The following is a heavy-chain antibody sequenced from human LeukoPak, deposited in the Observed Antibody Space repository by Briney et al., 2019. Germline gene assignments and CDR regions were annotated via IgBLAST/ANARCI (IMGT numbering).Heavy chain of an antibody. V-gene: IGHV4-59*08. CDR3: ARRRVGDLTVGSDTWFDP. CDR1: GGSITNYN. J-gene: IGHJ5*02. CDR2: ISDSGST. Sequence: SEALSLTCTVSGGSITNYNWNWIRQPPGKGLEWIGYISDSGSTNYNPSLQSRVTISVDTSKNQFSLKLSSVTASDTAVYYCARRRVGDLTVGSDTWFDPWGQGALVTVSS. D-gene: IGHD2-15*01.